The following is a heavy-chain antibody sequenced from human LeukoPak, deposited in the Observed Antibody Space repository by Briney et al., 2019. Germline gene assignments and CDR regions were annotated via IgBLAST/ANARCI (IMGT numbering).Heavy chain of an antibody. V-gene: IGHV1-46*01. D-gene: IGHD6-19*01. CDR2: INPSGGTT. Sequence: ASVKVSCKASGYIFTGYCMHWVRQAPGQGLEWMGIINPSGGTTSYAQKFQGRVTMTRDTSTSTVYMELTSLRSEDTAVYSCAGVQVAGTRDAFDIWGQGTMVTVSS. J-gene: IGHJ3*02. CDR3: AGVQVAGTRDAFDI. CDR1: GYIFTGYC.